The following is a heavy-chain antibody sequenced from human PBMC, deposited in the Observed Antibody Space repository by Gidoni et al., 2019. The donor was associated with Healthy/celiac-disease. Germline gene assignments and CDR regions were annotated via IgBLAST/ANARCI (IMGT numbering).Heavy chain of an antibody. V-gene: IGHV3-23*01. D-gene: IGHD3-3*01. CDR2: ISCSGGST. J-gene: IGHJ4*02. Sequence: EVQLLESVGGLVQPGGSRGLSCAASGFTFSSYAMSGVGRAPGKGLEWVSAISCSGGSTYYAETVKGRFTIARENSKNTLYLRMNILRPEDRAVYYCAKGGDFWSGYDFDYGGQGTLVTFSS. CDR3: AKGGDFWSGYDFDY. CDR1: GFTFSSYA.